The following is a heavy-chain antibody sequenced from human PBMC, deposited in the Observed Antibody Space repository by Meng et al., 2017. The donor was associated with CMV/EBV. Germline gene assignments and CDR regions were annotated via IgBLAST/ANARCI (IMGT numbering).Heavy chain of an antibody. CDR3: ARMPRDGYNYIDY. D-gene: IGHD5-24*01. CDR1: GGTFSSYA. V-gene: IGHV1-69*12. Sequence: QVQLGRFGGEGKKPGSSVKGPGKASGGTFSSYAISWVRQGPGQGLEWMGGIIPIFGTANYAQKFQGRVTIPADESTSTAYMELSSLRSEDTAVYYCARMPRDGYNYIDYWGQGTLVTVSS. J-gene: IGHJ4*02. CDR2: IIPIFGTA.